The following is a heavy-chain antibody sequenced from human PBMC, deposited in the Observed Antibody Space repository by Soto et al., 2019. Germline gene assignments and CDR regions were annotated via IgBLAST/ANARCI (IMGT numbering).Heavy chain of an antibody. CDR2: ISYDGSNK. V-gene: IGHV3-30*18. CDR1: GFTFSSYG. D-gene: IGHD3-3*01. CDR3: GKDQGDSWSGYGSGYYYGMDV. J-gene: IGHJ6*02. Sequence: QVQLVESGGGVVQPGRSLRLSCAASGFTFSSYGMHWVRQAPGKGLEWVAVISYDGSNKYYADSVKGRFTISRDNSKNTLYLQMTSLRAEDTAVYYWGKDQGDSWSGYGSGYYYGMDVWGQGTTVTVSS.